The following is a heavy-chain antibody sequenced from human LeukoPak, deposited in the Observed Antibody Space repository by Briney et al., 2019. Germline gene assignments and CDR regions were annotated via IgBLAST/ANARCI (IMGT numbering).Heavy chain of an antibody. Sequence: PGGSLRLSCVASGFIFSNYAMTWVRQAPGKGLVGVSGISGSGGSTYYADSVRGRFTISRDNFKNTLDVQMSSLGVEDTAIYYCARTGVGGGYRFDYWGQGTLVTVSS. J-gene: IGHJ4*02. V-gene: IGHV3-23*01. CDR3: ARTGVGGGYRFDY. CDR2: ISGSGGST. CDR1: GFIFSNYA. D-gene: IGHD1-26*01.